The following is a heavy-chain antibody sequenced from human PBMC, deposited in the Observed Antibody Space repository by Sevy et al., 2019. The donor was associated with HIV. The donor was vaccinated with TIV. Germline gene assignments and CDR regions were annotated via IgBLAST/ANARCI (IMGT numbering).Heavy chain of an antibody. CDR2: ISGSKTYT. CDR3: AREVGAYLDY. D-gene: IGHD1-26*01. V-gene: IGHV3-11*06. CDR1: GFPFSDHY. J-gene: IGHJ4*02. Sequence: GRSLRLSCAASGFPFSDHYMSWIRQAPGKGLEGISYISGSKTYTNYADSVKGRFTISRDNAKNSLYLQMNYLRAEDAAMYYCAREVGAYLDYWGQGTLVTVSS.